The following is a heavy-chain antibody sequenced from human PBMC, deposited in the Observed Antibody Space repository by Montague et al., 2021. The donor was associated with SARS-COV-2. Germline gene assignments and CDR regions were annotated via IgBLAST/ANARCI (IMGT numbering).Heavy chain of an antibody. CDR1: GDSFSTYS. Sequence: SETLSLTCSVYGDSFSTYSWIWVRQPPGEGLEWIGEINHTGSTSYNPSLKRRVTMSIDSSNNQDSLKLSSMTAADTAVYYCATRSTLWFGEDWGQGTLVTVSS. D-gene: IGHD3-10*01. CDR2: INHTGST. CDR3: ATRSTLWFGED. J-gene: IGHJ4*01. V-gene: IGHV4-34*01.